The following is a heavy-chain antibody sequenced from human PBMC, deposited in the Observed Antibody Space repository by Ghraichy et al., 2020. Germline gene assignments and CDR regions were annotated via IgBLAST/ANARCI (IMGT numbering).Heavy chain of an antibody. CDR2: IYYSGST. D-gene: IGHD2-15*01. CDR3: ARALYGSGGRCNSGAFDI. Sequence: GSLRLSCAVSGGSISSYYRSWVRQPPGKGLEWIWYIYYSGSTTYNPSLKSRVTISVDTSKNQFSRKLSSVTAADTAVYYCARALYGSGGRCNSGAFDIWGQGTMVTVSS. J-gene: IGHJ3*02. V-gene: IGHV4-59*01. CDR1: GGSISSYY.